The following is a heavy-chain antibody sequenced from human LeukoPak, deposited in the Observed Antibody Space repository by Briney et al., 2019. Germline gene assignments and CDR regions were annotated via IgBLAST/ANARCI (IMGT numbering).Heavy chain of an antibody. Sequence: ASVKVSCKASGYTFTGYYMHWVRQAPGQGLEWMGRINPNSGGTNYAQKFQGRVTMTGDTSISTAYMELSRLRSDDTAVYYCAIAPSGYSNYVGDWWGQGTLVTVSS. CDR1: GYTFTGYY. CDR3: AIAPSGYSNYVGDW. CDR2: INPNSGGT. J-gene: IGHJ4*02. D-gene: IGHD4-11*01. V-gene: IGHV1-2*06.